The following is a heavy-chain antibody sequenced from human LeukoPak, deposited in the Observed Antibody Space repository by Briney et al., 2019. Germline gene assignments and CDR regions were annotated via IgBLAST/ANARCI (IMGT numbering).Heavy chain of an antibody. CDR2: ISYDGSNK. V-gene: IGHV3-30*18. D-gene: IGHD6-19*01. CDR3: AKEQWLINSFDN. J-gene: IGHJ4*02. Sequence: GGSLRLSCAASGFTFSSYGMHWVRQAPGKGLEWVAVISYDGSNKYYADSVKGRFTISRDNSKNTLYLEVNSLRVEDTGVYYCAKEQWLINSFDNWGQGTLVTVSS. CDR1: GFTFSSYG.